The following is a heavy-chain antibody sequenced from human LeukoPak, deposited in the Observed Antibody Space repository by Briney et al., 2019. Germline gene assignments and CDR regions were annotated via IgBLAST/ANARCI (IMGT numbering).Heavy chain of an antibody. V-gene: IGHV4-34*01. CDR2: INHSGST. D-gene: IGHD1-26*01. J-gene: IGHJ4*02. Sequence: PSETLSLTCAVYGGSFSGYYWSWIRQPPGKGLEWIGEINHSGSTNYNPSLKSRVTISVDTSKNQFSLKLSSVTAADMAVYYCRAQWERIDYWGQGTLVTVSS. CDR1: GGSFSGYY. CDR3: RAQWERIDY.